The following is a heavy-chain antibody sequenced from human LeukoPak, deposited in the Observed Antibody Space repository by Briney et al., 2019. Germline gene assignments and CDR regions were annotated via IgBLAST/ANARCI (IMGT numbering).Heavy chain of an antibody. J-gene: IGHJ4*02. CDR3: ARVSGINVAVTAEDS. Sequence: GASVKVSCKASGYTFTSYGINWVRQAPGQGLEWMGWISAYNGNTNYAQKFQGRVTMTTDAYARTAYIHLRSLKSDDTAVYYCARVSGINVAVTAEDSWGQGTLVTVSS. V-gene: IGHV1-18*01. CDR1: GYTFTSYG. CDR2: ISAYNGNT. D-gene: IGHD2-21*02.